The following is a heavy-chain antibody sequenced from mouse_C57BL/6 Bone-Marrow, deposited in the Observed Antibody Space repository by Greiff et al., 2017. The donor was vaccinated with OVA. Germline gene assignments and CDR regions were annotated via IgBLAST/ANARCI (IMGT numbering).Heavy chain of an antibody. D-gene: IGHD1-1*01. CDR2: IPPNSGST. CDR3: ARGYGSPYAMDY. Sequence: VQLQQPGAELVKPGASVKLSCKASGYTFTSYWMHWVKQRPGQGLEWIGMIPPNSGSTNYNEKFKSKATLTVDKSSSTAYMQLSSLTSEDSAVYDCARGYGSPYAMDYWGQGTSVTVSS. CDR1: GYTFTSYW. J-gene: IGHJ4*01. V-gene: IGHV1-64*01.